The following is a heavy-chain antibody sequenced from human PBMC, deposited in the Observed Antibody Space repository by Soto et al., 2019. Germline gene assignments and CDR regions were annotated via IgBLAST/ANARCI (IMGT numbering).Heavy chain of an antibody. V-gene: IGHV3-15*07. CDR1: GFIFSDTW. CDR2: IKHKRDGATT. Sequence: EVQLVESGGGFVKPGGSLRLACAASGFIFSDTWMNWVRQAPNKGLEWVARIKHKRDGATTHYAAPVKGRLIISRDDSRDTVFLQMDSLKTEDKAVYYCTADTYSSSAWANDYGGLGALVTV. CDR3: TADTYSSSAWANDY. D-gene: IGHD6-19*01. J-gene: IGHJ4*02.